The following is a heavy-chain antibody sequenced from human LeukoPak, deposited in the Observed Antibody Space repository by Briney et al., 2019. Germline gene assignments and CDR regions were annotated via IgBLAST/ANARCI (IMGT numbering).Heavy chain of an antibody. V-gene: IGHV4-59*11. CDR3: ARTPTFRYYYYYYYMDV. CDR1: GGSISSHY. CDR2: SYYSGST. D-gene: IGHD2-21*01. J-gene: IGHJ6*03. Sequence: SETLSLTCIVSGGSISSHYWSWIRQPPGKGLEWIGYSYYSGSTNYNPSLNSRVTISVDTSKNQFSLKLSSVTAADTAAYYCARTPTFRYYYYYYYMDVWGRGTTVTVSS.